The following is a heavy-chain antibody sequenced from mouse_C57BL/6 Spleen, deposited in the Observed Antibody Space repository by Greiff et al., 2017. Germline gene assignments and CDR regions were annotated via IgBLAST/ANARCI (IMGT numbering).Heavy chain of an antibody. J-gene: IGHJ4*01. Sequence: EVKLMESGEGLVKPGGSLKLSCAASGFTFSSYAMSWVRQTPEKRLAWVAYISSGGDYIYYADTVKGRFTISRDNARNTLYLQMSSLKSEDTAMYYCTRDYDGYYGSAMDYWGQGTSVTVSS. CDR3: TRDYDGYYGSAMDY. V-gene: IGHV5-9-1*02. D-gene: IGHD2-3*01. CDR2: ISSGGDYI. CDR1: GFTFSSYA.